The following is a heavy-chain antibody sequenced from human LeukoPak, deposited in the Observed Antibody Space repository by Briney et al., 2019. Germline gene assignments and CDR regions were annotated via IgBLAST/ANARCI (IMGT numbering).Heavy chain of an antibody. CDR2: IWYDGSNK. D-gene: IGHD2-15*01. Sequence: GGSLRLSCAASGLTFRNYGMHWVRQAPGKGLEWVAIIWYDGSNKYYADSVKGRFTISRDNSKNTLYLQMNSLRAEDTAVYYCAKQRSGGSWSDAFDIWGQGTMVTVSS. CDR1: GLTFRNYG. V-gene: IGHV3-33*06. J-gene: IGHJ3*02. CDR3: AKQRSGGSWSDAFDI.